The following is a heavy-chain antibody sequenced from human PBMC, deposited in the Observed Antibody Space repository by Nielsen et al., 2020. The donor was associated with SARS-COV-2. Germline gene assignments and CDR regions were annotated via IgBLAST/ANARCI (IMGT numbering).Heavy chain of an antibody. J-gene: IGHJ6*02. CDR3: AREEYGFGLDV. Sequence: SETLSLTCTVSRGSLSSGDYYWSWIRQPPGKGLEWIGYTFNSGNTYYNPSLRSRVTMSLDTSKNQFSLILTSVTAADTAVYYCAREEYGFGLDVWGQGTTVRVSS. D-gene: IGHD2-2*01. CDR1: RGSLSSGDYY. CDR2: TFNSGNT. V-gene: IGHV4-30-4*01.